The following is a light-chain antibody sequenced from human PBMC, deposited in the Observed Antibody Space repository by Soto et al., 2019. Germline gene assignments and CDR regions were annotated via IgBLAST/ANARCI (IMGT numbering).Light chain of an antibody. CDR1: QSINTW. V-gene: IGKV1-5*03. Sequence: DIQMTQSPSTLSASVGDRVTITCRASQSINTWLAWYQQKPGKAPKLLIYRASTLESGVPARFSGSGPGTEFTLTISSLQPDDFSTYYCQHYSTYSGTFGPGTKVDI. CDR2: RAS. J-gene: IGKJ3*01. CDR3: QHYSTYSGT.